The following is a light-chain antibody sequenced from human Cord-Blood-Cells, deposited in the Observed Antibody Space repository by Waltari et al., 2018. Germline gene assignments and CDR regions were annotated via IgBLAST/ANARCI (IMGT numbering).Light chain of an antibody. Sequence: EIVMTQSPATLSVSPGERATLSCRASQGVSSNLAWYHQKPGQAPRLLIYGASPRATGIPARFSGSGSGTEFTLTISSLQSEDFAVYYCQQYNNGPPLTFGGGTKVEIK. CDR3: QQYNNGPPLT. V-gene: IGKV3-15*01. CDR1: QGVSSN. J-gene: IGKJ4*01. CDR2: GAS.